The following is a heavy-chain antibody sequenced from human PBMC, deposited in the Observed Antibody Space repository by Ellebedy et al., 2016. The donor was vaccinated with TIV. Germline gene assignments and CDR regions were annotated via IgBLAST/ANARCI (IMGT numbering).Heavy chain of an antibody. Sequence: GGSLRLXCAASGFTFSSYWISWVRQAPGKGLEWVANIKQDGSEKYYVDSVKGRFTISRDNAKNSLYLQMNSLRAEDTAVYYCARERMVRGVTYSAYHGMDVWGQGTTVTVSS. CDR3: ARERMVRGVTYSAYHGMDV. D-gene: IGHD3-10*01. V-gene: IGHV3-7*01. CDR2: IKQDGSEK. J-gene: IGHJ6*02. CDR1: GFTFSSYW.